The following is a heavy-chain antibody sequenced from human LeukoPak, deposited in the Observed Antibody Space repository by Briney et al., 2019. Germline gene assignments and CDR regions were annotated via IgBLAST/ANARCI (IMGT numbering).Heavy chain of an antibody. CDR3: ARVSLTVGFDY. CDR1: GFTFSSYW. Sequence: GGSLRLSCAASGFTFSSYWMSWVRQAPGKGLEWVANIKQDGSEKYYVDSVKGRFTISRDNAKNSLHLQMNSLRAEDTAAYYCARVSLTVGFDYWGQGTLVTVSS. D-gene: IGHD4-23*01. V-gene: IGHV3-7*01. CDR2: IKQDGSEK. J-gene: IGHJ4*02.